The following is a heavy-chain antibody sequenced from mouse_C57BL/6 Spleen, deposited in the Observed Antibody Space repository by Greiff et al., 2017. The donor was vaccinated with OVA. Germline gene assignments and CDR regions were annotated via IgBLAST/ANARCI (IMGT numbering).Heavy chain of an antibody. CDR2: IYPGDGDT. J-gene: IGHJ2*01. V-gene: IGHV1-82*01. D-gene: IGHD1-1*01. CDR1: GYAFSSSW. Sequence: QVQLQQSGPELVKPGASVKISCKASGYAFSSSWMNWVKQRPGKGLEWIGRIYPGDGDTNYNGKFKGKATLTADKSSSTAYMQLSSLTSEDSAVYFCARGEGYGSSYGFDYWGQGTTLTVSS. CDR3: ARGEGYGSSYGFDY.